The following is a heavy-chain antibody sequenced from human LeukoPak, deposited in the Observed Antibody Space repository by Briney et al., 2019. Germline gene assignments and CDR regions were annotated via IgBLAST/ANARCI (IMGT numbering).Heavy chain of an antibody. CDR2: IRSKAYGGTT. J-gene: IGHJ4*02. V-gene: IGHV3-49*03. CDR3: TSPPNFDWLLGCDY. CDR1: GFTFGDYA. D-gene: IGHD3-9*01. Sequence: GGSLRPSCTASGFTFGDYAMSWFRQAPGKGLEWVGFIRSKAYGGTTEYAASVKGRFTISRDDSKSIAYLQMNSLKTDDTAVYYCTSPPNFDWLLGCDYWGQGTLVAVSS.